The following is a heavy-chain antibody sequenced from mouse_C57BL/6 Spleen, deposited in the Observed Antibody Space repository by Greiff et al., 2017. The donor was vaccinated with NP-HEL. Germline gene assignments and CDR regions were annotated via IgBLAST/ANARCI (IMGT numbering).Heavy chain of an antibody. J-gene: IGHJ2*01. CDR1: GFTFSDYG. V-gene: IGHV5-17*01. D-gene: IGHD2-4*01. CDR2: ISSGSSTI. Sequence: EVKLMESGGGLVKPGGSLKLSCAASGFTFSDYGMHWVRQAPEKGLEWVAYISSGSSTIYYADTVKGRCTISRDNAKNTLFLQMTSLRAEDTAMYYCARPNYDYDFDYWGQGTTLTVSS. CDR3: ARPNYDYDFDY.